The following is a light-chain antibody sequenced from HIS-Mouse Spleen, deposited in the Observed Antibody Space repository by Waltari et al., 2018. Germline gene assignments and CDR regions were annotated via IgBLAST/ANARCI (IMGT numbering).Light chain of an antibody. V-gene: IGLV2-14*03. CDR1: SSDVGGYNY. Sequence: QSALTQPASVSGSPGQSITISCTGTSSDVGGYNYVSWSQQHPGKAPKLIIYDVSNLPSGVSNRFSGSKSGNTASLTISGLQAEDEADYYCSSYTSSSFNVVFGGGTKLTVL. CDR2: DVS. CDR3: SSYTSSSFNVV. J-gene: IGLJ2*01.